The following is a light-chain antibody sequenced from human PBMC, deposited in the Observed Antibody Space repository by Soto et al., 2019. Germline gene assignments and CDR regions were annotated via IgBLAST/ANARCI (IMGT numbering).Light chain of an antibody. J-gene: IGKJ2*01. Sequence: ENVLTPSPGTLSLSPGERATLSCRASQSVTNNFFAWYQQKPGQAPRLLIYGISSRATGIPDRFSGSVSGTDGTLTISRLQKEDGIVYDCQQYITLPHTFGQGTKVDIK. V-gene: IGKV3-20*01. CDR3: QQYITLPHT. CDR1: QSVTNNF. CDR2: GIS.